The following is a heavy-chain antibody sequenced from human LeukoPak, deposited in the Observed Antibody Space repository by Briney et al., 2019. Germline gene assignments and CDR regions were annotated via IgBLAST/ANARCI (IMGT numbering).Heavy chain of an antibody. Sequence: GGSLRLSCTASGFRFSNYAMNWVRQAPGKGLEWVSVISGGGSSTNYADSVKGRFTISRDNSKNTLYLQMNSLRAEDTAVYYCARDQGSGSYQLNYFDYWGQGTLVTVS. D-gene: IGHD3-10*01. CDR3: ARDQGSGSYQLNYFDY. CDR1: GFRFSNYA. V-gene: IGHV3-23*01. J-gene: IGHJ4*02. CDR2: ISGGGSST.